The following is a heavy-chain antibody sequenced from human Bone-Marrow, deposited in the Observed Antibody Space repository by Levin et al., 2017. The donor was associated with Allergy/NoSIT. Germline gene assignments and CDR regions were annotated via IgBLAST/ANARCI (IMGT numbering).Heavy chain of an antibody. CDR1: GYTFTRYA. CDR2: INGGDGHT. D-gene: IGHD3-16*01. Sequence: AASVKVSCKASGYTFTRYAVHWVRQAPGQGLEWMGWINGGDGHTEYSRTFQGRVIITRDASATTVYMELGSLRPEDTAVYYCARLFSGFGSGALYVDFWGQGTLVTVSS. V-gene: IGHV1-3*01. CDR3: ARLFSGFGSGALYVDF. J-gene: IGHJ4*02.